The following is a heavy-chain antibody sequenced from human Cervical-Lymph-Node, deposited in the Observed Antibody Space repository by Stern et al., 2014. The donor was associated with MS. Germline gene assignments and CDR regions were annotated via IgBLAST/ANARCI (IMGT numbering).Heavy chain of an antibody. J-gene: IGHJ5*01. CDR3: TSLSGPLDS. Sequence: QMQLVQSGAEVKKPGASVKVSCKASGHTFAVHWVRQAPGQRLEWMGRIITGNGYTNYSQKFQGRVTITRDTFASTAYMELRSLRSEDTAVYYCTSLSGPLDSWGQGTLVTVSS. CDR1: GHTFA. D-gene: IGHD3-10*01. V-gene: IGHV1-3*04. CDR2: IITGNGYT.